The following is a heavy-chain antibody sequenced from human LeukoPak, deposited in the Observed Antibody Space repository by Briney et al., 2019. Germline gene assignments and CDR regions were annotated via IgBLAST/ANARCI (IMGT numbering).Heavy chain of an antibody. CDR1: GYTFTGYY. D-gene: IGHD6-13*01. J-gene: IGHJ4*02. Sequence: ASVKVSCKASGYTFTGYYIHWVRQAPGQGLEWMGWINPDSGGTNYAQKFQGRVTMTRDTSISTAYMELSSLRSEDTAVYYCARDLEGIAAAGTPFDYWGQGTLVTVSS. CDR3: ARDLEGIAAAGTPFDY. CDR2: INPDSGGT. V-gene: IGHV1-2*02.